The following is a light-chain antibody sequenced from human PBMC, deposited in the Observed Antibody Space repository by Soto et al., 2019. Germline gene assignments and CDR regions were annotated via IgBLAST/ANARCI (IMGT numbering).Light chain of an antibody. CDR1: QSVSNN. Sequence: EIVLTQSPGTLSLSPGGRATLSCRASQSVSNNYLAWYQQKPGQAPRLLIYGASNRATGIPGRFSGSGSGTEFTLTISSLQSEDFAVYYCQQYNNWPRTFGQGTKVDIK. J-gene: IGKJ1*01. CDR3: QQYNNWPRT. CDR2: GAS. V-gene: IGKV3D-15*01.